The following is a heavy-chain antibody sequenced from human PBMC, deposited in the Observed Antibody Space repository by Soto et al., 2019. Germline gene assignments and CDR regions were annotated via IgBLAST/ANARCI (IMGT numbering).Heavy chain of an antibody. J-gene: IGHJ6*02. CDR1: GYTFTSYG. CDR2: ISAYNGNT. Sequence: ASVKVSCKASGYTFTSYGISWVRQAPGQGLEWMGWISAYNGNTNYAQKLQGRVTMTTDTSTSTAYMELRSLRSDDTAVYYCARDRLRFLEWLLPDYYYGMDVWGQGTTVTVSS. D-gene: IGHD3-3*01. V-gene: IGHV1-18*01. CDR3: ARDRLRFLEWLLPDYYYGMDV.